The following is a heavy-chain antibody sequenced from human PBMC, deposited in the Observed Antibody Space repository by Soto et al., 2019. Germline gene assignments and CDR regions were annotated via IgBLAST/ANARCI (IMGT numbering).Heavy chain of an antibody. CDR1: GYTFINYG. Sequence: QVQLVQSGAEVKKPGASVKVSCKASGYTFINYGISWVRQAPGQGLEWMGWIGAYNGNTNYAQKLQGRVTLTTDTSTSTAFMELRSLRSDDTAVYYCARVWRTYPYLDYWGQGTLVTVSS. CDR3: ARVWRTYPYLDY. CDR2: IGAYNGNT. J-gene: IGHJ4*02. V-gene: IGHV1-18*01. D-gene: IGHD3-10*01.